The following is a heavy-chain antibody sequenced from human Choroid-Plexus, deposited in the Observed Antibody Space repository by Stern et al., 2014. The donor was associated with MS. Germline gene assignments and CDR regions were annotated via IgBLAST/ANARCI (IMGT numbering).Heavy chain of an antibody. CDR2: VSYDGSNK. D-gene: IGHD2/OR15-2a*01. CDR1: GFTFGSCA. V-gene: IGHV3-30*18. J-gene: IGHJ5*02. CDR3: AEDRQYLTYFFDH. Sequence: VQLVESGGGVVQPGRPLRLSCVASGFTFGSCAMHWVRQAPGKGLAWVAGVSYDGSNKYYADSVKGRFTISRDNSQNTLYMQMSSLRPEDTAVYYCAEDRQYLTYFFDHWGQGSLVTVSS.